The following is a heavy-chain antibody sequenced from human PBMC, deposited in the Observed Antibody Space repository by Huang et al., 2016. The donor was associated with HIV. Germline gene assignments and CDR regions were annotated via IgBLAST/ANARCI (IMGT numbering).Heavy chain of an antibody. Sequence: EVQLVESGGGLVQPGRSLRLSCSASGFTFDYYAFHWVRQAPGKGRGRVAGISWNSKSIDYADSVKGRFTISRDNAKNSLYLEMKSLRVEDTALYYCAKDASSGYSSGHSGFKVYFFDFWGQGTLVTVSS. V-gene: IGHV3-9*01. D-gene: IGHD5-18*01. CDR2: ISWNSKSI. J-gene: IGHJ4*02. CDR3: AKDASSGYSSGHSGFKVYFFDF. CDR1: GFTFDYYA.